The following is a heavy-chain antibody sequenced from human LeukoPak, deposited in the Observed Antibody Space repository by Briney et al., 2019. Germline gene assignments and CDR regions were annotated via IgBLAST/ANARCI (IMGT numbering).Heavy chain of an antibody. D-gene: IGHD6-19*01. CDR2: IIPIFGTA. V-gene: IGHV1-69*01. J-gene: IGHJ4*02. CDR1: GGTFSSYA. CDR3: ARVGIAVAGLGYFDY. Sequence: SVKVSCKASGGTFSSYAISWVRQAPGQGLEWMGGIIPIFGTANHAQKFQGRVTITADESTSTAYMELSSLRSEDTAVYYCARVGIAVAGLGYFDYWGQGTLVTVSS.